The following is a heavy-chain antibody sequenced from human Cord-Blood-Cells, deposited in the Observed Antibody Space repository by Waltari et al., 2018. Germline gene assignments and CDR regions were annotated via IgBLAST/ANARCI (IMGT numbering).Heavy chain of an antibody. CDR1: GSAFGRSR. Sequence: VQMQGSRGGLVRPDGSLRLSGGASGSAFGRSRMYCSLLAPGKGLEWVSSISSSSSYIYYADSVKGRFTISRDNAKNSLYLQMNSLRAEDTAVYYCARADSGSPYYFDYWGQGTLVTVSS. V-gene: IGHV3-21*01. CDR3: ARADSGSPYYFDY. CDR2: ISSSSSYI. J-gene: IGHJ4*02. D-gene: IGHD1-26*01.